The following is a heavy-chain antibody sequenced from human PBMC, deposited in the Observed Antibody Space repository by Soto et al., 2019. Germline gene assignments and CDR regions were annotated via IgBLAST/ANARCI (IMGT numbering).Heavy chain of an antibody. CDR3: EREPPYYYGSGSYYHY. D-gene: IGHD3-10*01. Sequence: GASVKVSCKASGGTFSSYAISWVRQAPGQGLEWMGGIIPIFGTANYAQKFQGRVTITADESTSTAYMELSSLRSEDTAVYYCEREPPYYYGSGSYYHYWGQGTLVTVSS. CDR1: GGTFSSYA. J-gene: IGHJ4*02. CDR2: IIPIFGTA. V-gene: IGHV1-69*13.